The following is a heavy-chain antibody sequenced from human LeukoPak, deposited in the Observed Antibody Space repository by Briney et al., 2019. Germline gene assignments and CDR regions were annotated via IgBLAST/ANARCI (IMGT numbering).Heavy chain of an antibody. CDR3: ARGLRGIAAAGTNY. V-gene: IGHV1-2*02. CDR1: GYTFTGYY. J-gene: IGHJ4*02. CDR2: INPKSGGT. Sequence: PWASVKVSCKASGYTFTGYYIHWVRQAPGQGLEWMGWINPKSGGTNYAQKFQGRVTMTRDTSISTAYMELSRLRSDDTAVYYCARGLRGIAAAGTNYWGQGTLVTVSS. D-gene: IGHD6-13*01.